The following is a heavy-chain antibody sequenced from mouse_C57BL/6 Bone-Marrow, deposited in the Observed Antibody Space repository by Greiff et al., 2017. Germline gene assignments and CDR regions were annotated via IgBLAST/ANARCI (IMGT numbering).Heavy chain of an antibody. V-gene: IGHV7-1*01. CDR2: SRNKANDYTT. CDR1: GFTFSDFY. Sequence: EVKVVESGGGLVQSGRSLRLSCATSGFTFSDFYMEWVRQAPGKGLEWIAASRNKANDYTTEYSASVKGRFIVSRDTSQSILYLQMNALRAEDTAIYYCARDDSNHRYFDVWGTWTTVTLSS. CDR3: ARDDSNHRYFDV. D-gene: IGHD2-5*01. J-gene: IGHJ1*03.